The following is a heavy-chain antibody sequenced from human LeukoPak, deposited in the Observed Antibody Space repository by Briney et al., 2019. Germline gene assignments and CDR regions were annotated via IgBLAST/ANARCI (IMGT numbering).Heavy chain of an antibody. J-gene: IGHJ4*02. Sequence: PGGSLRLSCAAYGFTFSSYSVNWVRQAPGKGLEWVSSISSSSSYIYYADSVKGRFTISRDNAKNSLYLQMNSLRAEDTAVYYCARDLAPYCSGGRCSTFDSWGQGTLVTVSS. V-gene: IGHV3-21*01. D-gene: IGHD2-15*01. CDR2: ISSSSSYI. CDR1: GFTFSSYS. CDR3: ARDLAPYCSGGRCSTFDS.